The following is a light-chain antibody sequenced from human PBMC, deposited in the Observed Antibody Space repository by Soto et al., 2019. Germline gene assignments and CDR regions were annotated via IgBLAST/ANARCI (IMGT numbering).Light chain of an antibody. CDR2: AAS. CDR1: QGISSY. CDR3: QQDYSYPWT. V-gene: IGKV1-8*01. Sequence: AIRMTQSPSSFSASTGARVTITCRASQGISSYLAWYQQKPGKAPKLLIYAASTLQSGVPSRFSGSGSGTDFTLTISCLQSEDFATYYCQQDYSYPWTFGQGTKVEIK. J-gene: IGKJ1*01.